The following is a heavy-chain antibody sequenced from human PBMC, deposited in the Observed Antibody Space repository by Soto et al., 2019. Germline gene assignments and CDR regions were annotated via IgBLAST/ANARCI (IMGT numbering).Heavy chain of an antibody. Sequence: SETLSLTCAVYGGSFSGYYWSWIRQPPGKGLEWIGEINHSGSTNYNPSLKSRVTISVDTSKNQFSLKLSSVTAADTAVYYCARDGALGENYYYYGMDVWGQGTTVTVSS. CDR1: GGSFSGYY. D-gene: IGHD3-16*01. J-gene: IGHJ6*02. V-gene: IGHV4-34*01. CDR3: ARDGALGENYYYYGMDV. CDR2: INHSGST.